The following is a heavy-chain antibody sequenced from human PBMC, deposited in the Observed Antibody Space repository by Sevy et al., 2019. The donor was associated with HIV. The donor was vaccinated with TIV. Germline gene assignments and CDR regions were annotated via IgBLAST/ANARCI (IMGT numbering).Heavy chain of an antibody. CDR3: TLWKGDQSIFDY. D-gene: IGHD1-1*01. CDR1: GFTFGDYA. V-gene: IGHV3-49*04. J-gene: IGHJ4*02. CDR2: LKSKASGGTL. Sequence: GGSLRLSCAASGFTFGDYAMNWVRQAPGKGLEWVAFLKSKASGGTLHHAASVQGRFTISRDDSKNIAYLQMNDLKTEYTAVYYGTLWKGDQSIFDYWGQGALVTVSS.